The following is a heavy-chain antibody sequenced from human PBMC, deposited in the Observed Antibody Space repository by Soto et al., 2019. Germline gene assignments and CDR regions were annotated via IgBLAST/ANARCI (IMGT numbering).Heavy chain of an antibody. J-gene: IGHJ4*02. CDR1: GGSISSSSYY. CDR3: SSQRPDHQNF. Sequence: SETLSLTCTVSGGSISSSSYYWGWIRQPPGKGLEWIGSIYYSGSTYYNPSLKSRVTISVDTSKNQFSLKLSSVTAADTALFYCSSQRPDHQNFCGKGSLVTGSS. CDR2: IYYSGST. V-gene: IGHV4-39*01.